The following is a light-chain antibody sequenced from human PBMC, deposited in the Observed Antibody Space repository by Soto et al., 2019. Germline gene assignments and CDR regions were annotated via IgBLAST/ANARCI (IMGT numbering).Light chain of an antibody. Sequence: DIQMTQSPSTLSAFVGDRVTITCRASQSISSWLAWYQQRPGKAPKFLIYKASILESGVPSRFSGSGSGTEFTLTISSLHPDDFATYYCQQYSNYSRTFGQGTKVVIK. CDR1: QSISSW. CDR2: KAS. V-gene: IGKV1-5*03. CDR3: QQYSNYSRT. J-gene: IGKJ1*01.